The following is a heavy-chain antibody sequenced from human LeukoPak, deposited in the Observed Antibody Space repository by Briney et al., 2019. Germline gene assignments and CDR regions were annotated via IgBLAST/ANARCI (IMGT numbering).Heavy chain of an antibody. V-gene: IGHV1-18*01. CDR1: GYTFTSYG. CDR2: ISAHNGNT. J-gene: IGHJ4*02. Sequence: ASVKVSCKASGYTFTSYGISWVRQAPGQGLEWMGWISAHNGNTNYAQKLQGRVTMTTDTSTSTAYMELRSLRSDDTAVYYCARGVLSGVVTAVDRFYFDYWGQGTLVTVSS. D-gene: IGHD2-21*02. CDR3: ARGVLSGVVTAVDRFYFDY.